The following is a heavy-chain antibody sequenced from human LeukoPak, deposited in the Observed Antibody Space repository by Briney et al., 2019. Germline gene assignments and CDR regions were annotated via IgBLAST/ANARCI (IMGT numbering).Heavy chain of an antibody. V-gene: IGHV4-30-4*01. CDR3: ARAPVVPVASSPGWFDP. Sequence: PSETLSLTCTVSGGSISSGDYYWSWIRQPPGKGLEWIRYIYYSGSTYYNPSLKSRVTISVDTSKNQFSLKLSSVTAADTAVYYCARAPVVPVASSPGWFDPWGQGTLVTVSS. CDR1: GGSISSGDYY. J-gene: IGHJ5*02. D-gene: IGHD2-2*01. CDR2: IYYSGST.